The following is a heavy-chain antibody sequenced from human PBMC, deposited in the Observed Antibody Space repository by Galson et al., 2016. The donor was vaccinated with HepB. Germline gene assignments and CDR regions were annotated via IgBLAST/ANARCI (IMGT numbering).Heavy chain of an antibody. CDR1: GFAFSGFA. Sequence: SLRLSCAGSGFAFSGFAMSWVRQAPGKGLEWVSSIGGSGAYTYYADSVKGRFTISRDNSQNTLFLQMNSLRAEDTAIYYCAKERFWSWYTYFDTWGQGTPVTVSS. V-gene: IGHV3-23*01. D-gene: IGHD3-3*01. CDR3: AKERFWSWYTYFDT. CDR2: IGGSGAYT. J-gene: IGHJ5*02.